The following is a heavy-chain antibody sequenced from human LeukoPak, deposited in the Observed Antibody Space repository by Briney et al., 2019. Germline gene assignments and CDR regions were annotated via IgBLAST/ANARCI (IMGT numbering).Heavy chain of an antibody. CDR2: ITSSSSHI. J-gene: IGHJ4*02. CDR3: ARDSSGWCMY. D-gene: IGHD6-19*01. Sequence: PGGSLRLSCAASGFTFSTYTMNWVRQAPGKGLEWVSSITSSSSHIYYAGSVKGRFTISRDNAKNSLYLQMNSLRAEDTAVYYCARDSSGWCMYWGQGTLVTVSS. V-gene: IGHV3-21*01. CDR1: GFTFSTYT.